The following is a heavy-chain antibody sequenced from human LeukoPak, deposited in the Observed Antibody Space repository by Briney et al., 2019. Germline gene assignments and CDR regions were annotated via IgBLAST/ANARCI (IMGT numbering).Heavy chain of an antibody. V-gene: IGHV3-21*01. Sequence: KPGGALRLSCAASGFTFSSYSMNWVRQAPGKGLEWVSSISSSNSYIYYADSVKGRFTISRDNAKNSLYLQMNSLRAEDTAVYYCARDIAASFDYWGQGTLVTVSS. CDR3: ARDIAASFDY. J-gene: IGHJ4*02. D-gene: IGHD6-13*01. CDR1: GFTFSSYS. CDR2: ISSSNSYI.